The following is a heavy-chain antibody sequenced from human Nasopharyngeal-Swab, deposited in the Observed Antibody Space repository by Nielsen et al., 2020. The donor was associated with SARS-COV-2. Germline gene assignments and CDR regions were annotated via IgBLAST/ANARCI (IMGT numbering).Heavy chain of an antibody. D-gene: IGHD3-9*01. V-gene: IGHV4-30-4*08. CDR1: GGSISSGGYY. CDR3: ARGLLTVYNWFDP. Sequence: SETLSLTCTVSGGSISSGGYYWSWIRQHPGKGLEWIGYIYYSGSTYYNPSLKSRVTISVDTSKNQFSLKLSSVTAADTAMYYCARGLLTVYNWFDPWGQGTLVTVSS. J-gene: IGHJ5*02. CDR2: IYYSGST.